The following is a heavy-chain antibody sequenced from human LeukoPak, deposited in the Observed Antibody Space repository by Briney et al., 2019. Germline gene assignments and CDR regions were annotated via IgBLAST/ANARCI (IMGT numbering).Heavy chain of an antibody. Sequence: PGGSLRLSCAASGFTFSSYAMSWVRQAPGKGLEWVSAISGSGGSTYYADSVKGRFTISRDNSKSTLYLQMKSLRAEDTAVYYCARGDGYNFFDYWGQGTLVTVSS. CDR1: GFTFSSYA. V-gene: IGHV3-23*01. J-gene: IGHJ4*02. CDR2: ISGSGGST. CDR3: ARGDGYNFFDY. D-gene: IGHD5-24*01.